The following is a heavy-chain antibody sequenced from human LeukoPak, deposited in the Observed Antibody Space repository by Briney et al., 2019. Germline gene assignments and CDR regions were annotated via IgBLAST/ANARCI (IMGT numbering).Heavy chain of an antibody. CDR2: MTPASGTG. CDR1: GGTFSSKD. J-gene: IGHJ4*02. D-gene: IGHD3-22*01. Sequence: ASVKVSCKASGGTFSSKDITWVRQAPGQGLEWVGGMTPASGTGNTAQKFQGRVALTADESTATVYMELSSLRSADTAVYYCARERNYYDSSGPLDYWGQGTLVTVSS. CDR3: ARERNYYDSSGPLDY. V-gene: IGHV1-69*01.